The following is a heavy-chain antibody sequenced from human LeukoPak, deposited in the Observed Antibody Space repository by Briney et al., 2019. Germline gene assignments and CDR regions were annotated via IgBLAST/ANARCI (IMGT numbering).Heavy chain of an antibody. D-gene: IGHD6-13*01. J-gene: IGHJ4*02. CDR3: ARTGYSSSSFDY. CDR2: IYPSDSDT. V-gene: IGHV5-51*01. Sequence: GESLKITCKGSGYGFTSYSIGWVRQMPGKGLEWMGIIYPSDSDTRYSPSFQGQATISADRSISTAYLQWSSLKASDTAMYYCARTGYSSSSFDYWGQGTLVTVSS. CDR1: GYGFTSYS.